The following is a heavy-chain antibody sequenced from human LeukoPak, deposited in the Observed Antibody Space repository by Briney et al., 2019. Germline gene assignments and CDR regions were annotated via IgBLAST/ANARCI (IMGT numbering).Heavy chain of an antibody. J-gene: IGHJ5*02. D-gene: IGHD6-19*01. V-gene: IGHV3-11*04. CDR3: ARDRGRDIAVAGTNWFDP. CDR1: GFTFSDYY. CDR2: ISSSGSTI. Sequence: PGGSLRLSCAASGFTFSDYYMSWIRQAPGKGLEWVSYISSSGSTIYYADSVKGRFTISRDNAKNSLYLQMNSLRAEDTAVYYCARDRGRDIAVAGTNWFDPWGQGTLVTVSS.